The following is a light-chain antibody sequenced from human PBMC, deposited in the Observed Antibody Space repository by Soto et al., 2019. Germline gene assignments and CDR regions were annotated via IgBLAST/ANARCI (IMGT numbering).Light chain of an antibody. J-gene: IGKJ1*01. V-gene: IGKV3-20*01. CDR3: QHYGGATPWA. CDR1: QSINRYY. CDR2: GAS. Sequence: EIVLTQSPGTLSLSPGERATLSCRASQSINRYYLAWYQQKPGQAPRLLIYGASSRLTGIPDRFSGSGSGTDFTLLISRLEAEDAAVYSCQHYGGATPWAFGQGTKVEIK.